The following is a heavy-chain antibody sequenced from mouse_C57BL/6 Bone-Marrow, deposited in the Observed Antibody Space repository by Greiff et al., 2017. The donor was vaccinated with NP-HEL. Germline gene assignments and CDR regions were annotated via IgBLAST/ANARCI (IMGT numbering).Heavy chain of an antibody. CDR3: ARERITTVVATKSFDY. CDR1: GYTFTSYW. Sequence: VQLQQPGAELVKPGASVKLSCKASGYTFTSYWMHWVKQRPGRGLEWIGRIDPNSGGTKYNEKFKSKATLTVDKPSSTAYMQLSSLTSEDSAVYYCARERITTVVATKSFDYWGQGTTLTVSS. CDR2: IDPNSGGT. V-gene: IGHV1-72*01. D-gene: IGHD1-1*01. J-gene: IGHJ2*01.